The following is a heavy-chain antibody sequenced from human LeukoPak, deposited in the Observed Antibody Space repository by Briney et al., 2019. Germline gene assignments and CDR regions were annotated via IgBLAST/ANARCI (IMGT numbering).Heavy chain of an antibody. Sequence: GGSLRLSCAASGFTFSSYVMHWVRQAPGKGLEWVAVIWYDGFNKYYADSVKGRFTISRDNSKDTLYLQMNSLRAEDTAVYYCARDLGNWGWNDFWGQGTLVTVSS. V-gene: IGHV3-33*01. CDR3: ARDLGNWGWNDF. J-gene: IGHJ4*02. CDR1: GFTFSSYV. D-gene: IGHD7-27*01. CDR2: IWYDGFNK.